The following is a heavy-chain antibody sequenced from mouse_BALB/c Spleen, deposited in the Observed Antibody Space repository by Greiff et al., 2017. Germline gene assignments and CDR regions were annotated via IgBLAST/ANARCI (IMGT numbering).Heavy chain of an antibody. D-gene: IGHD2-3*01. V-gene: IGHV5-4*02. CDR2: ISDGGSYT. Sequence: EVKLVESGGGLVKPGGSLKLSCAASGFTFSDYYMYWVRQTPEKRLEWVATISDGGSYTYYPDSVKGRFTISRDNAKNNLYLQMSSLKSEDTAMYYCASRDDGYYDAMDYWGQGTSVTVSS. CDR3: ASRDDGYYDAMDY. CDR1: GFTFSDYY. J-gene: IGHJ4*01.